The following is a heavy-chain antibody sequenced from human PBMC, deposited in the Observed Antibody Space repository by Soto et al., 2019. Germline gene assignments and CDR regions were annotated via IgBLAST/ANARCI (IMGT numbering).Heavy chain of an antibody. Sequence: GGSLRLSCAASGFTFSSYSMNWVRQAPGKGLEWVSCISSSSSTIYYADSVKGRFTISRDNSKNTLFLQMNSLRAEDTAIYYCAKKVNSGSGSQYFDYFGQGTLVTVSS. CDR1: GFTFSSYS. V-gene: IGHV3-48*01. CDR2: ISSSSSTI. J-gene: IGHJ4*02. CDR3: AKKVNSGSGSQYFDY. D-gene: IGHD3-10*01.